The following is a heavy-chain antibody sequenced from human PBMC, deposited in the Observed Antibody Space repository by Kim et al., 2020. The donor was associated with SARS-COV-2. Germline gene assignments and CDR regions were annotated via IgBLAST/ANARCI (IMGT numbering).Heavy chain of an antibody. CDR2: IYYSGST. CDR1: GGSISSYY. CDR3: ARSPLRGGWFDP. D-gene: IGHD2-15*01. J-gene: IGHJ5*02. Sequence: SETLSLTCTVSGGSISSYYWSWIRQPPGKGLEWIGYIYYSGSTNYNPSLKSRVTISVDTSKNQFSLKLSSVTAADTAVYYCARSPLRGGWFDPWGQGTLVTVSS. V-gene: IGHV4-59*13.